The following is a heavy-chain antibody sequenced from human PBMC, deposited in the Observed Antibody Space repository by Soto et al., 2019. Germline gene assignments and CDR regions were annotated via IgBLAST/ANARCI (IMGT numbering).Heavy chain of an antibody. CDR2: ISAYNGNT. CDR1: GYTFTSYG. V-gene: IGHV1-18*01. D-gene: IGHD1-26*01. Sequence: ASVKVSCKASGYTFTSYGISWVRQAPGQGLEWMGWISAYNGNTNYAQKLQGRVTMTTDTSTSTAYMELRSLRSDDTAVYYCARWSYITTGYYYYGMYILCLGTTVPVS. J-gene: IGHJ6*02. CDR3: ARWSYITTGYYYYGMYI.